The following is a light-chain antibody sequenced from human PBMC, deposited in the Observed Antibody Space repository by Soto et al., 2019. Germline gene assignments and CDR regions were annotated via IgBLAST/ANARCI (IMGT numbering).Light chain of an antibody. CDR1: SSNIGSNY. J-gene: IGLJ1*01. CDR3: AAWDDSLRGYV. CDR2: NNN. Sequence: QSVLTQSPSASGTPGQRVTISCSGSSSNIGSNYVYWYQQLPGAAPKLLIYNNNQRPSGVPDRFSGSKSATSASLALSGLRSEDEADYYCAAWDDSLRGYVFGTGTK. V-gene: IGLV1-47*02.